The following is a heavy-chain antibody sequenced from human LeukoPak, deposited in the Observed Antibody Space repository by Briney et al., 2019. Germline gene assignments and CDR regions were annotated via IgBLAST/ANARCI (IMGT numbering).Heavy chain of an antibody. Sequence: ASVKVSCKASGYTFTGYYMHWVRQAPGQGLEWMGWINPNSGGTNYAQNFQGRVTMTSDTSISTAYMELSRLRSDDTAVYYCARGSLIISFGGVTRFDPWGQGTLVIVSS. CDR3: ARGSLIISFGGVTRFDP. D-gene: IGHD3-16*01. CDR1: GYTFTGYY. V-gene: IGHV1-2*02. J-gene: IGHJ5*02. CDR2: INPNSGGT.